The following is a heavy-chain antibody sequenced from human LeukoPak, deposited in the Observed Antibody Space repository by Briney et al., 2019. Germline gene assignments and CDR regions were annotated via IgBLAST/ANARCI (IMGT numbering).Heavy chain of an antibody. CDR1: GFTFSSYS. CDR2: ISSSSTI. Sequence: GGSLRLSCAASGFTFSSYSMNWVRQAPGKGLEWVSYISSSSTIYYADSVKGRFTISRDNSKNTLYLQMNSLRAEDTAVYYCAKDRLYGSGSQALDYWGQGTLVTVSS. V-gene: IGHV3-48*01. D-gene: IGHD3-10*01. CDR3: AKDRLYGSGSQALDY. J-gene: IGHJ4*02.